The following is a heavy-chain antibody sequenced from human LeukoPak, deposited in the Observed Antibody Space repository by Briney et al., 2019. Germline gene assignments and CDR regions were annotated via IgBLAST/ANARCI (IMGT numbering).Heavy chain of an antibody. CDR2: FSDSGDVT. CDR3: ATRVACSGPTCYGLSF. CDR1: RVAFSTYA. V-gene: IGHV3-23*01. Sequence: GGSLRLSCAASRVAFSTYAIHWVRQAPGKGLEWVSIFSDSGDVTYYVDSVKGRFAVSRDISKNTVNLQMNSLRAEDTAVYFCATRVACSGPTCYGLSFWGQGTMVTVSS. D-gene: IGHD2-15*01. J-gene: IGHJ3*01.